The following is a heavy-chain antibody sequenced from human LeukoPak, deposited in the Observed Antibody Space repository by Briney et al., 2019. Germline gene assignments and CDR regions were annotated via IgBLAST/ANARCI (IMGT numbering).Heavy chain of an antibody. D-gene: IGHD5-12*01. J-gene: IGHJ4*02. CDR3: ARDLRRPGSGYDYTTLGY. CDR2: INAGNGNT. V-gene: IGHV1-3*03. Sequence: ASVKVSCKASGYTFTSYAMHWVRQAPGQRLEWMGWINAGNGNTKYSQEFQGRVTITRDTSASTAYMELSSLRSEDMAVYYCARDLRRPGSGYDYTTLGYWGQGTLVTVSS. CDR1: GYTFTSYA.